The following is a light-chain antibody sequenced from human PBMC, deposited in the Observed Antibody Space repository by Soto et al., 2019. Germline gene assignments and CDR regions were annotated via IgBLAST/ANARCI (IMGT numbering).Light chain of an antibody. Sequence: PATLSMSQGERATLSCRHSQNINTKLAWYHHQPGQAPSLLIYGAFTGGTGVPARFSGSGSGTDFTLTISSVETDDFAVYYCQQRSNWPPITFGQGTRLEIK. J-gene: IGKJ5*01. CDR2: GAF. CDR1: QNINTK. CDR3: QQRSNWPPIT. V-gene: IGKV3-11*01.